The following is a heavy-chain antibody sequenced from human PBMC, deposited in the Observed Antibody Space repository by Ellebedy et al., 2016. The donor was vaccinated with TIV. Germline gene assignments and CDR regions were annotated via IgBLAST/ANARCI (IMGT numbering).Heavy chain of an antibody. CDR3: AREVTMIVVVTRRRWFDP. J-gene: IGHJ5*02. D-gene: IGHD3-22*01. CDR1: GGSISSGGYY. Sequence: SETLSLTXTVSGGSISSGGYYWSWIRQHPGKGLEWIGYIYYSGSTYYNPSLKSRVTISVDTSKNQFSLKLSSVTAADTAVYYCAREVTMIVVVTRRRWFDPWGQGTLVTVSS. CDR2: IYYSGST. V-gene: IGHV4-31*03.